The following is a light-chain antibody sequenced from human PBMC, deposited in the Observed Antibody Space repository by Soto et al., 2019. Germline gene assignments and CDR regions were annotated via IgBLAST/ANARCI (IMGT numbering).Light chain of an antibody. Sequence: LTQPASVSGSPGQSSTISCTGTSSDVGGYNYVSWYQQHPGKAPKLMIYDVRNRPSGVSNRFSGSKSVNTASLTISGLQAEDEADYYCSSYTSISTYVFGTGTKVTVL. J-gene: IGLJ1*01. V-gene: IGLV2-14*01. CDR1: SSDVGGYNY. CDR3: SSYTSISTYV. CDR2: DVR.